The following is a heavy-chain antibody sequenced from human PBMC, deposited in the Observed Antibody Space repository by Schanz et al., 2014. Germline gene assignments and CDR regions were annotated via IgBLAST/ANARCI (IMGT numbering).Heavy chain of an antibody. CDR1: GFAFSVYG. Sequence: QVQMVESGGGVVQPGRSLRLSCAASGFAFSVYGMHWVRQVPGKGLEWVSCTNGDGTNAKYADSVKGRFTISRDNAKKTLSLQMISLRAEDTAVYYCARPRFDYGEVDYWGQGTLXTVSS. CDR3: ARPRFDYGEVDY. V-gene: IGHV3-33*03. CDR2: TNGDGTNA. D-gene: IGHD4-17*01. J-gene: IGHJ4*02.